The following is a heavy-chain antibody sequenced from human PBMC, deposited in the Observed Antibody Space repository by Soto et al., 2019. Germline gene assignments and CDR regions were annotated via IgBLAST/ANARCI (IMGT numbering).Heavy chain of an antibody. Sequence: GGSLRLSCAASGFTFSSYGMHWVRQAPGKGLEWVAVISYDGSNKYYAASVKGRFTISRDNSKNTLYLQMNSLRAEDTAVYYCAKELWFGELLSSDYYYYGMDVWGQGTTVTVSS. CDR1: GFTFSSYG. D-gene: IGHD3-10*01. CDR2: ISYDGSNK. CDR3: AKELWFGELLSSDYYYYGMDV. J-gene: IGHJ6*02. V-gene: IGHV3-30*18.